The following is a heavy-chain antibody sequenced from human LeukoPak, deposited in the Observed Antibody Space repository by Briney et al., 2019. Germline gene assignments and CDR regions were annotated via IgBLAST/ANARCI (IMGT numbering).Heavy chain of an antibody. CDR3: ARDRQQLVRGDYFDY. Sequence: PSETLSLTCTVSGGSISSSGYYWVWIRQPPGKGLEWIESAYYSGSTYYNPSLKSRLTISVDTSKNQFSLKLSSVTAADTAVYYCARDRQQLVRGDYFDYWGQGTLVTVSS. CDR2: AYYSGST. CDR1: GGSISSSGYY. J-gene: IGHJ4*02. D-gene: IGHD6-13*01. V-gene: IGHV4-39*07.